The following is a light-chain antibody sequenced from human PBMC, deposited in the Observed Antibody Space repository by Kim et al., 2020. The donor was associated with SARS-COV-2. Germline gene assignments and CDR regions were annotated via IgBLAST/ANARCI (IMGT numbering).Light chain of an antibody. CDR3: LQHNASPST. CDR2: GAS. J-gene: IGKJ5*01. CDR1: QDSRTV. V-gene: IGKV1-17*01. Sequence: GDRATNPCRPSQDSRTVLGSYSKNTGQAPQLRIYGASSLESGAPSRFSGSGSGTDFSLSTPGLRPDDFAPSFCLQHNASPSTFCHGTPLEIK.